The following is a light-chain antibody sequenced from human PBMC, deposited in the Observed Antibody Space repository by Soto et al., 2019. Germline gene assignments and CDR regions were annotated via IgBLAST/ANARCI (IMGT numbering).Light chain of an antibody. CDR3: SSYTTSSTLV. V-gene: IGLV2-14*01. Sequence: QSALTQPASVSGSPGQSITISCTGTSSDVGGYNYVSWYQHHPGKAPKLIIYEVNNRPSGVSNRFSGSKSGKTASLTISGLQAEDEADYYCSSYTTSSTLVFGGGTKLTVL. CDR1: SSDVGGYNY. J-gene: IGLJ3*02. CDR2: EVN.